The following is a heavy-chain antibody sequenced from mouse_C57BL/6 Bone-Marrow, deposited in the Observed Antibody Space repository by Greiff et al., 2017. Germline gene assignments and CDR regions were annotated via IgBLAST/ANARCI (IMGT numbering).Heavy chain of an antibody. CDR3: TTDYDGSYYAMDY. V-gene: IGHV14-4*01. J-gene: IGHJ4*01. D-gene: IGHD2-4*01. CDR1: GFNIKDDY. Sequence: EVQLQQSGAELVRPGASVKLSCTASGFNIKDDYMHWVKQRPEQGLEWIGWIDPENGDTEYASKFQGKAIITADTSSNTAYLQLSSLTSEDTAVYYCTTDYDGSYYAMDYWGQGTSVTVSS. CDR2: IDPENGDT.